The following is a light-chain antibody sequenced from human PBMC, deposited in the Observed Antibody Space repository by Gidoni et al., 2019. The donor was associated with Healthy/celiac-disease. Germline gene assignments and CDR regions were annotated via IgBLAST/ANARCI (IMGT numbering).Light chain of an antibody. V-gene: IGKV1-9*01. CDR3: QQLNSYPWT. CDR2: AAA. J-gene: IGKJ1*01. Sequence: DIQLTQSPSFLSASVGDRVTITCRASQGISSYLAWYQQKPGKAPKPLIYAAATLQSGVPSRFSGSGSGTEFNLTTSSLQPEDFATYYCQQLNSYPWTFGQGTKVEIK. CDR1: QGISSY.